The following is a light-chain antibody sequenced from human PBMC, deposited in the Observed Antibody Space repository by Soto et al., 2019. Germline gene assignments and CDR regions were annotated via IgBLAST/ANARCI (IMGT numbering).Light chain of an antibody. CDR2: GAS. V-gene: IGKV3-20*01. CDR3: QQYGSPIT. J-gene: IGKJ5*01. Sequence: EIVMTQSPATLSVSPGERATLSCRASQSISSNLVWYQQKAGQAPRLLIYGASSRATGIPDRFSGSGSGTDFTLTISRLEPEDFAVYYCQQYGSPITFGQGTRLAI. CDR1: QSISSN.